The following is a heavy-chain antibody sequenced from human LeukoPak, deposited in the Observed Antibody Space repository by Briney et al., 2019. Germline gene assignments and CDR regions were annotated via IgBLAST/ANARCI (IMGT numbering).Heavy chain of an antibody. CDR2: INHSGST. CDR3: ARAGDCSSTSCYPTADFDY. V-gene: IGHV4-34*01. Sequence: PSETLSLTCAVYGGSSSGYYWSWIRQPPGKGLEWIGEINHSGSTNYNPSLKSRVTISVDTSKNQFSLKLSSVTAADTAVYYCARAGDCSSTSCYPTADFDYWGQGTLVTVSS. CDR1: GGSSSGYY. D-gene: IGHD2-2*01. J-gene: IGHJ4*02.